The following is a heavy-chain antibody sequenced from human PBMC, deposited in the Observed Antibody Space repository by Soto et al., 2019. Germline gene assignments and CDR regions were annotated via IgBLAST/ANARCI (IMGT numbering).Heavy chain of an antibody. Sequence: PSETLSLTCAVSSGSISSSNWWSWVRQPPGKGLEWIGEIYHSGSTNYNPSLKSRVTISVDKSKNQFSLKLSSVTAADTAVYYCAREGYDYIWGSLVGLDPWGQGTLVTVSS. V-gene: IGHV4-4*02. CDR1: SGSISSSNW. CDR2: IYHSGST. CDR3: AREGYDYIWGSLVGLDP. J-gene: IGHJ5*02. D-gene: IGHD3-16*01.